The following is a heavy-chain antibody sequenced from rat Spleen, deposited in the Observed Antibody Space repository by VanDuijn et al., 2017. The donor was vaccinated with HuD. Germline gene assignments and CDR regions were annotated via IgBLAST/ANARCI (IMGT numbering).Heavy chain of an antibody. CDR2: ISPDGGST. V-gene: IGHV5-58*01. CDR1: GFTFSSYW. CDR3: GKDMNYYSTYPFYVMGA. J-gene: IGHJ4*01. D-gene: IGHD1-2*01. Sequence: EVQLVESGGGLVQPGESLKLSCVASGFTFSSYWMYWIRQAPGDGLEWLSSISPDGGSTYYPDSVKGRFTISRDNAENTAYLQMNSLRSEDTATYYCGKDMNYYSTYPFYVMGAWGQGASVTVSS.